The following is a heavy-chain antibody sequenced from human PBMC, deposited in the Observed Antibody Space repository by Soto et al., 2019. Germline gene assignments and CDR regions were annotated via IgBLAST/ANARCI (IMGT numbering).Heavy chain of an antibody. J-gene: IGHJ5*02. CDR1: GASVAGGSYY. CDR3: GRDTYSGYDFGL. Sequence: PSETLSLTCSVSGASVAGGSYYWSWVRQPPGKGLEWIGYIPSRGRPFYNPSLTSRGTISADTSKNQLSLQLTSVTAADTAVYYCGRDTYSGYDFGLWGQGTLVTVS. V-gene: IGHV4-30-4*01. CDR2: IPSRGRP. D-gene: IGHD5-12*01.